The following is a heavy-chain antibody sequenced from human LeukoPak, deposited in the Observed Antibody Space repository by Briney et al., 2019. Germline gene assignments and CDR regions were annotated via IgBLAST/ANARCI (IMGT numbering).Heavy chain of an antibody. CDR1: GGSISSYY. J-gene: IGHJ5*02. Sequence: SETLSLTCTVSGGSISSYYWSWIRQPPGKGPQWIGYIYYSGSTNYNPSLKSRVTISVDTSKNQFSLKLSSVTAADTAVYYCARGGSTGTNLNWVDPWGQGTLVTVSS. D-gene: IGHD1-1*01. CDR2: IYYSGST. CDR3: ARGGSTGTNLNWVDP. V-gene: IGHV4-59*01.